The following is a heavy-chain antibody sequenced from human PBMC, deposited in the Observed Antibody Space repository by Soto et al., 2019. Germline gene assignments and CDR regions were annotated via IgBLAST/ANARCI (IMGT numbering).Heavy chain of an antibody. J-gene: IGHJ3*02. CDR3: ARRIDI. CDR2: ISTSGSSM. CDR1: GLTLSSSG. V-gene: IGHV3-48*01. Sequence: EVRLVESGGGLVQPGGSLRLSCTTSGLTLSSSGMNWVRQAPGKGLEWISYISTSGSSMYYADSVKGRFTISRDNAKNSLYLQMNSLRAEDTAVYYCARRIDIWGQGTLVTDSS.